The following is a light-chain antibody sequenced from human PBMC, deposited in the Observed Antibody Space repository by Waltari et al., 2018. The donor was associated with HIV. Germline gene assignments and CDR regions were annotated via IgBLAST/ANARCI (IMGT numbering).Light chain of an antibody. CDR3: STWDNSLSHWV. J-gene: IGLJ3*02. Sequence: QSVVTQPPSASGTPGQNISISCSGDISNLGGNFVYWYQHRPGTAPRLLIYRNDQRPSGLPDRFSGSKSATSASLAISGLRSEDEGDYHCSTWDNSLSHWVFGGGTKVTVL. V-gene: IGLV1-47*01. CDR2: RND. CDR1: ISNLGGNF.